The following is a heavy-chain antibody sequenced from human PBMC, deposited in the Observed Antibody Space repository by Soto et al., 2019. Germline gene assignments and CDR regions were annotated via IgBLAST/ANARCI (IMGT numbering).Heavy chain of an antibody. CDR3: ARGGDRGNYVDY. CDR1: GFTFSSYA. D-gene: IGHD3-16*01. Sequence: EVHLLESGGGLVQPGGSLRLSCAASGFTFSSYAMSWVRQAPGKGLEWVSAISGSGGSTYYADSVKGRFTISRDNSKNTLYLEVNSLRAEDTAVYYCARGGDRGNYVDYWGQGTRVTVCS. CDR2: ISGSGGST. V-gene: IGHV3-23*01. J-gene: IGHJ4*02.